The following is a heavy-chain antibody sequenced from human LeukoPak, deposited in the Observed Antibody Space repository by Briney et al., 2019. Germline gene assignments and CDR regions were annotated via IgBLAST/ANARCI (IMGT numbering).Heavy chain of an antibody. J-gene: IGHJ4*02. D-gene: IGHD1-26*01. CDR1: GGSIGSSDW. CDR2: IYHSGST. Sequence: SGTLSLTCAVSGGSIGSSDWWTWVRQPPGKGLEWIGEIYHSGSTNYNPSLKSRVTISADKSKNQLSLKLNSVTAADTAVYYCARTNSGTYPLFDYWGQGTLVTVSS. V-gene: IGHV4-4*02. CDR3: ARTNSGTYPLFDY.